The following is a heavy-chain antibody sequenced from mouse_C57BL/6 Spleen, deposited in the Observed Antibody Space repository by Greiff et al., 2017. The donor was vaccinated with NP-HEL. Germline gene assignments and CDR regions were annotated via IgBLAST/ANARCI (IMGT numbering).Heavy chain of an antibody. CDR2: IYPGDGDT. Sequence: VQRVESGAELVKPGASVKISCKASGYAFSSSWMNWVKQRPGKGLEWIGQIYPGDGDTNYNGKFKGKATLTADKSSSTAYMQLSSLTSADSAVYFCADDGYYPRVWGTGTTVTVSS. V-gene: IGHV1-80*01. J-gene: IGHJ1*03. CDR1: GYAFSSSW. D-gene: IGHD2-3*01. CDR3: ADDGYYPRV.